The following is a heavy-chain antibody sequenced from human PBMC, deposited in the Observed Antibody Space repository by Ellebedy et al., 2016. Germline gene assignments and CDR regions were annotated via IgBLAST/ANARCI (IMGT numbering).Heavy chain of an antibody. Sequence: GESLKISCNGSGYSFTSYWIGWVRQMPGKGLEWMGIIYPGDSDTRYSPSFQGQVTISADKSISTAYLQWSSLKASDTAMYYCARPGLYGSGIRGAFDIWGQGTMVTVSS. D-gene: IGHD3-10*01. CDR1: GYSFTSYW. CDR2: IYPGDSDT. CDR3: ARPGLYGSGIRGAFDI. J-gene: IGHJ3*02. V-gene: IGHV5-51*01.